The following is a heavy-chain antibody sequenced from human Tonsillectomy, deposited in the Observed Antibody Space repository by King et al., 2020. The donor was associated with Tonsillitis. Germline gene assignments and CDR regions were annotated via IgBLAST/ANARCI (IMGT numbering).Heavy chain of an antibody. V-gene: IGHV1-18*04. CDR3: ARGDRRTAFVFDF. CDR1: GYTFTSYG. D-gene: IGHD3-16*01. CDR2: INAYNGDR. J-gene: IGHJ4*02. Sequence: QLVQSGAEVKKPGASVKVSCEASGYTFTSYGISWVRQAPGQGLEWMGWINAYNGDRNYAQTLQGRVTMTKDTSTSTAYMELRSLRSDDTAVYYCARGDRRTAFVFDFWGQGTLVTVSS.